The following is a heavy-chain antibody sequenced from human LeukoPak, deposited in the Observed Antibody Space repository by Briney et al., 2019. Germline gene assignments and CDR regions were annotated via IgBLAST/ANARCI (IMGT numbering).Heavy chain of an antibody. CDR2: ISASGDVT. D-gene: IGHD1-1*01. Sequence: GGSLRLSCAASGFSFSAYPMGWVRQAPGKGLQRLSGISASGDVTFHADRVKGRFAISRDNSKNTLYLQMTGLRAGDTAEYYCAKSLFTSATGTGRAFHIWGQGTMVTVSS. V-gene: IGHV3-23*01. CDR1: GFSFSAYP. CDR3: AKSLFTSATGTGRAFHI. J-gene: IGHJ3*02.